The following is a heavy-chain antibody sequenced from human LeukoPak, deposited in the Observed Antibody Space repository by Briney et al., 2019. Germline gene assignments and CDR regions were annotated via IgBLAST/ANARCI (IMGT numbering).Heavy chain of an antibody. CDR2: IYYSGST. J-gene: IGHJ4*02. V-gene: IGHV4-59*01. CDR1: GGSISSYY. Sequence: SETLSLTCTVSGGSISSYYWSWIRQPPGKGLEWIGYIYYSGSTNYNPSLKSRVTISVETSKNQFSLKLSSVTAADTAVYYCARTIAAAATDPGYFDYWGQGTLVTVSS. CDR3: ARTIAAAATDPGYFDY. D-gene: IGHD6-13*01.